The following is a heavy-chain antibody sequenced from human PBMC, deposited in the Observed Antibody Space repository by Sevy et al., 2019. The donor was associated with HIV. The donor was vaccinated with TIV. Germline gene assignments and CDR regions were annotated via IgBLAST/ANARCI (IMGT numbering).Heavy chain of an antibody. V-gene: IGHV3-48*01. CDR1: GFTFSTYD. D-gene: IGHD1-26*01. CDR2: ISSSSSTI. J-gene: IGHJ4*02. Sequence: GGSLRLSCAASGFTFSTYDMHWVRQAPGKGLEWVSYISSSSSTIYYADSVKGRFTISRDNAKNSLYLQMNSLRAEDTAVYYCARDPHVGYFDYWGQGTLVTVSS. CDR3: ARDPHVGYFDY.